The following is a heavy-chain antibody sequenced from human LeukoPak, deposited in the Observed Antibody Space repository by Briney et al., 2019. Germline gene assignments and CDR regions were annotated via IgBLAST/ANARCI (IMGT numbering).Heavy chain of an antibody. CDR2: IYPGDSDT. Sequence: GESLKISCKGSGYSFTSYWIGWVRQMPGKGLEWMGIIYPGDSDTRYSPSFQGQVTISADKSISTAYLQWSSLKASDTAMYYCARHSRGEEQWLAGRDYWGQGTLVTVSS. CDR3: ARHSRGEEQWLAGRDY. CDR1: GYSFTSYW. J-gene: IGHJ4*02. V-gene: IGHV5-51*01. D-gene: IGHD6-19*01.